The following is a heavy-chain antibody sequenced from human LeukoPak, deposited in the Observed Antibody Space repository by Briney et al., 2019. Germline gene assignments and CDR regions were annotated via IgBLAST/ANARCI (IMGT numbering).Heavy chain of an antibody. CDR3: ARDPGGTWGFDY. D-gene: IGHD7-27*01. J-gene: IGHJ4*02. Sequence: GRSLRLSCAASGFTFSSYAMHWVRQAPGKGLEWVAVISYDGSNKYYADSVKGRFTISRDNSKNTLYLQMNSLRAEDTAVYYCARDPGGTWGFDYWGQGALVTVSS. CDR1: GFTFSSYA. V-gene: IGHV3-30-3*01. CDR2: ISYDGSNK.